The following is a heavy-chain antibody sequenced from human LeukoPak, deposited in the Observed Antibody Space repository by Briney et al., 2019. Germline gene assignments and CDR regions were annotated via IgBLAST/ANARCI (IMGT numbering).Heavy chain of an antibody. CDR1: GFTFDSYG. Sequence: GGSLRLSCAASGFTFDSYGMHWVRQAPGKGLEWVAVISYDGNNKYYANSVKGRFTVSRDYAKNTLFLQMNNLRTEDTALYFCATARNFRFEYWGQGSLVVVSA. CDR3: ATARNFRFEY. J-gene: IGHJ4*02. CDR2: ISYDGNNK. V-gene: IGHV3-30*03. D-gene: IGHD1-7*01.